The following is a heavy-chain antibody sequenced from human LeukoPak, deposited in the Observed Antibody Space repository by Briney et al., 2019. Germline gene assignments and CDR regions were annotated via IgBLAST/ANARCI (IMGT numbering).Heavy chain of an antibody. Sequence: GGSLRLPCAASGFTVSSNYMSWVRQPPGKGLEWVSVMYSGGSKYYADSVKGRFTISRDNSKNTLYLQMNSLRAEDTAVYYCAKPLRIQLWWAYFDYWGQGTLVTVSS. CDR2: MYSGGSK. J-gene: IGHJ4*02. D-gene: IGHD5-18*01. CDR3: AKPLRIQLWWAYFDY. V-gene: IGHV3-66*02. CDR1: GFTVSSNY.